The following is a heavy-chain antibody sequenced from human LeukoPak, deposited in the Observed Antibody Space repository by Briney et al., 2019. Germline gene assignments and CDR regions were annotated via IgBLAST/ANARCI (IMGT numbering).Heavy chain of an antibody. J-gene: IGHJ3*02. Sequence: SETLSLTCAVYGGSFSGYYWSWIRQPPGKGLEWIGEINHSGSTNYNPSLKSRVTISVDTSKNQFSLKLSSVTAADTAVYYCANEGYCSGTSCSRAFDIWGQGTMVTVSS. V-gene: IGHV4-34*01. CDR3: ANEGYCSGTSCSRAFDI. CDR1: GGSFSGYY. CDR2: INHSGST. D-gene: IGHD2-2*01.